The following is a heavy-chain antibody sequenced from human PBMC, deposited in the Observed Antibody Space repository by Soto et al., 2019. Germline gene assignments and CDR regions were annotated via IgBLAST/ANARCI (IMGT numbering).Heavy chain of an antibody. Sequence: GASVKVSCKASGYTFTGYYMHWVRQAPGQGLEWMGWINPNSGGTNYAQKFQDRVTMTRDTSISTAYMELSRLRSDDTAVYYCARGGAPYYDSSGWDAFDIWGQGTMVTVSS. D-gene: IGHD3-22*01. V-gene: IGHV1-2*02. CDR1: GYTFTGYY. CDR2: INPNSGGT. CDR3: ARGGAPYYDSSGWDAFDI. J-gene: IGHJ3*02.